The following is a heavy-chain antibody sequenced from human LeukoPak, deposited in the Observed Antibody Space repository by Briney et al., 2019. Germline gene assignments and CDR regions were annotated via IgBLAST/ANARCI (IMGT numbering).Heavy chain of an antibody. V-gene: IGHV5-51*01. CDR2: IYPGDSDT. J-gene: IGHJ2*01. Sequence: AESLKISSKGAGYIFTSYRNGWVRQMPGKGLEWMGIIYPGDSDTRYSPSFQGQVTISADKSISTAYLQWSSLKASDTAMYYSARLWRGYCSGGSCYFAAGELAYRYFDLWGR. CDR3: ARLWRGYCSGGSCYFAAGELAYRYFDL. D-gene: IGHD2-15*01. CDR1: GYIFTSYR.